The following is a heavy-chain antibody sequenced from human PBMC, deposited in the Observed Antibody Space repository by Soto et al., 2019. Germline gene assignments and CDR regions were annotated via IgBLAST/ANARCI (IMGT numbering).Heavy chain of an antibody. D-gene: IGHD1-1*01. Sequence: GASVKVSCKASGDTFTTYTITWMRQAPGQGLEWMGGIIPRSATTKYAQKFQGRVTITTDESTSTVYMELRSLRPEDTAVYYCAAGNADLSPQIDYWGQGTLVTVSS. V-gene: IGHV1-69*05. CDR2: IIPRSATT. J-gene: IGHJ4*02. CDR1: GDTFTTYT. CDR3: AAGNADLSPQIDY.